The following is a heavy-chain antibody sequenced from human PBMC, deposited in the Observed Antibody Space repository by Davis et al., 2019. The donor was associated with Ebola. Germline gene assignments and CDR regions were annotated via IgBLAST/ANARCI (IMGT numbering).Heavy chain of an antibody. CDR2: IYSGGST. D-gene: IGHD3-3*01. Sequence: GGSLRLSCAASGFTVSSNYMSWVRQAPGKGLEWVSVIYSGGSTYYADSVKGRFTISRDNSKNTLYLQMNSLRAEDTAVYYCARDRGFWSGYYYWGQGTLVTVSS. CDR3: ARDRGFWSGYYY. V-gene: IGHV3-53*01. CDR1: GFTVSSNY. J-gene: IGHJ4*02.